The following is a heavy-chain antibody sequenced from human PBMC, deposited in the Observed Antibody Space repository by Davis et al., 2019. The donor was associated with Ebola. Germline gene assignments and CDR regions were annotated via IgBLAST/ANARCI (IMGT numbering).Heavy chain of an antibody. V-gene: IGHV4-34*01. D-gene: IGHD3-9*01. Sequence: MPSETLSLTCAVYGGSFSGYYWSWIRQPPGKGLEWIGEINHSGSTNYNPSLKSRVTISVDTSKNQFSLKLSSVTAADTAVYYCATGGGLRYFDWLDYWGQGTLVTVSS. J-gene: IGHJ4*02. CDR1: GGSFSGYY. CDR2: INHSGST. CDR3: ATGGGLRYFDWLDY.